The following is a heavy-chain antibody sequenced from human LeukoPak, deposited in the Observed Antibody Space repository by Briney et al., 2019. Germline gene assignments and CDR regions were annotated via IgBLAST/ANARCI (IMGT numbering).Heavy chain of an antibody. CDR2: IKQDKSEK. D-gene: IGHD4-17*01. CDR3: ARGATTTRFGRFDP. Sequence: PGGSLRLSSAASGFTFSSYWMSWVRQAPGKGLEWVANIKQDKSEKYYLDSVKGRFTIFRDDAKNSLYLQMNSLRAEDTAVYYCARGATTTRFGRFDPWGQGTRVIVSS. J-gene: IGHJ5*02. CDR1: GFTFSSYW. V-gene: IGHV3-7*04.